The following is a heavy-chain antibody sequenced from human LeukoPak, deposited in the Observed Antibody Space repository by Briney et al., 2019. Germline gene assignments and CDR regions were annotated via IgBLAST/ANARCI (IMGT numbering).Heavy chain of an antibody. D-gene: IGHD3-22*01. V-gene: IGHV4-61*01. CDR2: IYYSGTT. CDR1: GASISSASYY. CDR3: ARVRYFDSTGYYYDFDY. J-gene: IGHJ4*02. Sequence: SETLSLTCTVSGASISSASYYWTWIRQPPGKGLEWIGYIYYSGTTNYNPSLKSRVTISVDTSKNQFSLKLSSVTAADTAVYYCARVRYFDSTGYYYDFDYWGQGTLVTVSS.